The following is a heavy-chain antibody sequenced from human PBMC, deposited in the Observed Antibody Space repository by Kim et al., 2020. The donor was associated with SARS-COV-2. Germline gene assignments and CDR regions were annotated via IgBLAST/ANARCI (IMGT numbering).Heavy chain of an antibody. V-gene: IGHV3-21*01. J-gene: IGHJ6*03. D-gene: IGHD3-10*01. Sequence: VKGRFTISRDNAKNSLYLQMNSLRAEDTAVYYCARDGEVRSQHYYYYMDVWGKGTTVTVSS. CDR3: ARDGEVRSQHYYYYMDV.